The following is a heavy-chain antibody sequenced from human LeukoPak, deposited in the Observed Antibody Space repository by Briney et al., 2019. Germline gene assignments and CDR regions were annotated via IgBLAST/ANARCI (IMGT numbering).Heavy chain of an antibody. V-gene: IGHV3-48*01. D-gene: IGHD1-26*01. CDR3: ARWGLYSGSYYFDY. Sequence: GGSLRLSCAASGFTFSKYNMNWVRQAPGKGLEWVSYISSSSGDIYYADSVKGRFTISRDNAKNSLYLQMNSLRAEDTAVYYCARWGLYSGSYYFDYWGQGTLVTVSS. CDR1: GFTFSKYN. CDR2: ISSSSGDI. J-gene: IGHJ4*02.